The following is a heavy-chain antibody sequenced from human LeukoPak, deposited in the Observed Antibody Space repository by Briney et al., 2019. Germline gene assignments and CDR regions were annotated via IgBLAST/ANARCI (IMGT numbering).Heavy chain of an antibody. CDR3: ARERITMVRGFDY. J-gene: IGHJ4*02. CDR1: GFTFSSYS. V-gene: IGHV3-21*04. Sequence: GGSLRLSCAASGFTFSSYSMNWVRQAPGKGLEWVSSISSSSSYIYYADSVKGRFTISRDNAKNSLYLQMNSLRAEDTAVYYCARERITMVRGFDYWGQGTLVTVSS. D-gene: IGHD3-10*01. CDR2: ISSSSSYI.